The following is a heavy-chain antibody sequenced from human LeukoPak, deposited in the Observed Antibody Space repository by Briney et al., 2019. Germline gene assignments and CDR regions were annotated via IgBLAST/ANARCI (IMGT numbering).Heavy chain of an antibody. V-gene: IGHV3-30-3*01. CDR3: ARGESYRFDY. J-gene: IGHJ4*02. CDR1: GFIFSNYA. Sequence: PGGSLRLSCAASGFIFSNYAIHWVRQAPGKGLEWVAVISYDSSKKYYADSVKGRFTISRDNSKNTLYLQMNSLRPEDTAVYYCARGESYRFDYWGQGTLVTVSS. CDR2: ISYDSSKK. D-gene: IGHD1-26*01.